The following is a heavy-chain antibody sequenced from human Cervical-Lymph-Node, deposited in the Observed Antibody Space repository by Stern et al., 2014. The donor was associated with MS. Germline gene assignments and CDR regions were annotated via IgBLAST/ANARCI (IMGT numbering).Heavy chain of an antibody. Sequence: QVQLVQSGAEVKKSGASVKVSCKAYGYSFTNYYMHWVRQAPGQGLEWMGIINPSGGSTSYAQKFQGRVTMTRDTSTSTVYMELSSLRSEDTAVYYCAREVAGHRLGMMDVWGQGTTVTVSS. J-gene: IGHJ6*02. CDR3: AREVAGHRLGMMDV. D-gene: IGHD6-19*01. CDR1: GYSFTNYY. CDR2: INPSGGST. V-gene: IGHV1-46*01.